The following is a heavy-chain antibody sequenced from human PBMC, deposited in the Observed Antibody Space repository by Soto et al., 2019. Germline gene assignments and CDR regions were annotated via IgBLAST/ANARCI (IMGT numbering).Heavy chain of an antibody. CDR3: ARGSMVRGVMAFDY. CDR2: ISYDGSNK. V-gene: IGHV3-30-3*01. CDR1: GFTFSSYA. Sequence: VQLLESGGGVVQPGRSLRLSCAASGFTFSSYAMHWVRQAPGKGLEWVAVISYDGSNKYYADSVKGRFTISRDNSKNTLYLQMNSLRAEDTAVYYCARGSMVRGVMAFDYWGQGTLVTVSS. J-gene: IGHJ4*02. D-gene: IGHD3-10*01.